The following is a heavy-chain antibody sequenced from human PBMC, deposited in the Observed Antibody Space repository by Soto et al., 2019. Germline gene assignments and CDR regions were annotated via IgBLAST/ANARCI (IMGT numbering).Heavy chain of an antibody. J-gene: IGHJ2*01. CDR1: GFTFSTYW. CDR3: ANLEMIGGLGWCFDL. V-gene: IGHV3-7*01. CDR2: IKKDGSEE. Sequence: EVQLVESGGGLVQPGGSLRLSCEASGFTFSTYWMSWVRQAPGKGLEWVAHIKKDGSEEHYVGSVKGRFTISRDNAKNSLYLQRNSMRGEDTAVYFGANLEMIGGLGWCFDLWGRGTVVTVSS. D-gene: IGHD3-16*01.